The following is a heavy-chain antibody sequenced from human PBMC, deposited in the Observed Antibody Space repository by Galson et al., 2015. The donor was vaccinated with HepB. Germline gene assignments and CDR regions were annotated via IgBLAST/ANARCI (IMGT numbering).Heavy chain of an antibody. CDR2: IYYTGTT. V-gene: IGHV4-31*03. CDR1: GDSVSRGRYY. Sequence: LSLTCTVSGDSVSRGRYYWTWIRQHPGKGLEWIGYIYYTGTTNYNTSLKSRVTKLVDTSQNHVSLRLSSVTAADTAVYYCARVAFRKAFGGVVEYYSYYYMDVWGKGTTVTVSS. D-gene: IGHD3-16*02. CDR3: ARVAFRKAFGGVVEYYSYYYMDV. J-gene: IGHJ6*03.